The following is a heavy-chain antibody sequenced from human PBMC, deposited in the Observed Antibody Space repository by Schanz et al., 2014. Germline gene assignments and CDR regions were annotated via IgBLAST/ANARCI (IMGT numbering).Heavy chain of an antibody. J-gene: IGHJ3*02. Sequence: QVQLQESGSGLVKPSQTLSLTCTVSGGSVSSGGDYWSWIRQHPGKGLEWIGFISYSGSTYYNPSLKRRVTISVDTSKNQFSLNLNSATATDTAMYFCARDRGHGSLPGDIWGQGTMVTVSS. CDR1: GGSVSSGGDY. D-gene: IGHD2-15*01. CDR3: ARDRGHGSLPGDI. CDR2: ISYSGST. V-gene: IGHV4-31*03.